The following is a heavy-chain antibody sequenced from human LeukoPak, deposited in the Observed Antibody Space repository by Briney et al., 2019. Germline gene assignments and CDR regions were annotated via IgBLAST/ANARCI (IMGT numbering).Heavy chain of an antibody. V-gene: IGHV3-15*01. J-gene: IGHJ5*02. CDR1: GFAFSKYA. Sequence: GGSLRLSCAASGFAFSKYAFHWVRQAPGKGLEWVGRIKSKADGETTDYASPVKGRFIISRDDSKDTLYLQMNSLKTEDTAVYYCTTEGYYVSGISWGQGTLVTVSS. D-gene: IGHD3-10*01. CDR2: IKSKADGETT. CDR3: TTEGYYVSGIS.